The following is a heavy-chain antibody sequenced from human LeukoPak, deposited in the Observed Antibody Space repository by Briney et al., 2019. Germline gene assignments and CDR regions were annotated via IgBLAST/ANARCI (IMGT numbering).Heavy chain of an antibody. V-gene: IGHV1-18*01. D-gene: IGHD2-2*01. CDR3: ARGAEGGTSMRNRYYYYYMDV. CDR2: IAAYSGNT. CDR1: GYTFTSYG. J-gene: IGHJ6*03. Sequence: ASVKVSCKASGYTFTSYGISWVRQAPGQGLEWMGRIAAYSGNTNYAHKFQGRVTMTTDTSTNTAYLELKTLTSDDTAIYYCARGAEGGTSMRNRYYYYYMDVWGKGITVTVSS.